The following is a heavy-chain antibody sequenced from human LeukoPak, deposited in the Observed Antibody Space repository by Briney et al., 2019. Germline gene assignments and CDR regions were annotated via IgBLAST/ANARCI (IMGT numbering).Heavy chain of an antibody. CDR1: GGSISSSSYY. Sequence: SETLSLTCTVSGGSISSSSYYWGWIRQPPGKGLEWIGSIYYSGSTYYNPSLKSRVTISVDTSKNQFSLKLSSVTAADTAVYYCASSKYYYDSSGYYDNAFDIWGQGTMVTVSS. J-gene: IGHJ3*02. D-gene: IGHD3-22*01. CDR3: ASSKYYYDSSGYYDNAFDI. V-gene: IGHV4-39*07. CDR2: IYYSGST.